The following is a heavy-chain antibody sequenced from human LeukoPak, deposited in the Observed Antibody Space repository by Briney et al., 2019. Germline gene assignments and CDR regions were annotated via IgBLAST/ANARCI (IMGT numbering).Heavy chain of an antibody. J-gene: IGHJ4*02. Sequence: PGGSLRLSCAASGFNFSTSAMSWVRQAPGKGLEWVSGISSSGGDTPYADSVKGRFTISRDNSKNTLYLQMNSLRAEDTAVYYCAKKNSGLQPLDYWGQGTLVTVSS. V-gene: IGHV3-23*01. CDR2: ISSSGGDT. D-gene: IGHD4-23*01. CDR1: GFNFSTSA. CDR3: AKKNSGLQPLDY.